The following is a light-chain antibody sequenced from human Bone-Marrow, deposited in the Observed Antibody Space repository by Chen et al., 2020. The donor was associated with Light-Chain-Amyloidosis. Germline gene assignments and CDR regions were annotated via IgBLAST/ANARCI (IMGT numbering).Light chain of an antibody. CDR3: QQYGTSPLT. CDR1: PTIRSHY. V-gene: IGKV3-20*01. CDR2: GSS. Sequence: LVLPQSPGTLSLSPGDGATLSCMASPTIRSHYFTCYQQQFGQAPRLLIYGSSSRATFIPDRFTGSGSGTDFTLTINRPEPQDLAMYYCQQYGTSPLTVGGGTMVEIK. J-gene: IGKJ4*01.